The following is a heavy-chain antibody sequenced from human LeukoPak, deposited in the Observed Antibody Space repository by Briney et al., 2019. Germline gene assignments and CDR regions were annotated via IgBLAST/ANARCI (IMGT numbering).Heavy chain of an antibody. J-gene: IGHJ4*02. CDR3: AKGSGWYFDY. Sequence: PGGFLRLSCAASGFTFSGYGMHWVRQAPGKGLEWVTFIQYDGSHEYYADSVKGRFTFSRDNSKNTLYLQMNSLRTEDTAVYYCAKGSGWYFDYWGQGALVTVSS. CDR1: GFTFSGYG. V-gene: IGHV3-30*02. CDR2: IQYDGSHE. D-gene: IGHD6-19*01.